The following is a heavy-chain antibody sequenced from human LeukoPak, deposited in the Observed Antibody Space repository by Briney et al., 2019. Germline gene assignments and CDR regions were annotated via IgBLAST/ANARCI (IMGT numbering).Heavy chain of an antibody. J-gene: IGHJ6*02. Sequence: SETLSLTCSVSGGSISNYYWSWIRQPPGKGLDCIGSIYYSGITYYNPSLKSRVTISVDTSKNQFSLELNSVTAADTAVYYCARLHFLYGMDVWGQGTTVTVSS. CDR1: GGSISNYY. CDR2: IYYSGIT. D-gene: IGHD2/OR15-2a*01. V-gene: IGHV4-59*04. CDR3: ARLHFLYGMDV.